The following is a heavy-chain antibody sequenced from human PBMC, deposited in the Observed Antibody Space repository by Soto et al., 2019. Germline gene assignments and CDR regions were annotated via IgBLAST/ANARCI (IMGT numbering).Heavy chain of an antibody. CDR2: IYPGDSDT. Sequence: GESLKISCDASGYSFTSYWICWVRQMPWKGLEWMGIIYPGDSDTRYSPSFQGQVAMSVDKSISTAYLQWNSLKASDTAMYYCARHGGRLIAPAYWGQGTLVTVSS. CDR3: ARHGGRLIAPAY. D-gene: IGHD2-2*01. CDR1: GYSFTSYW. V-gene: IGHV5-51*01. J-gene: IGHJ4*02.